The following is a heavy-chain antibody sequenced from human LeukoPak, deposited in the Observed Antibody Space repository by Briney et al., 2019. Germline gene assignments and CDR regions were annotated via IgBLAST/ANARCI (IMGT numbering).Heavy chain of an antibody. CDR1: GFTFSSYG. CDR3: AKDRRAAMVTFFDY. V-gene: IGHV3-30*02. CDR2: IRYDGTNK. D-gene: IGHD5-18*01. Sequence: GGSLRLPCAASGFTFSSYGMHWVRQAPGEGLEWVTFIRYDGTNKYYADSVKGRFTISRDSSKNTLYLQMNSLRAEDTAVYYCAKDRRAAMVTFFDYWGQGTLVTVSS. J-gene: IGHJ4*02.